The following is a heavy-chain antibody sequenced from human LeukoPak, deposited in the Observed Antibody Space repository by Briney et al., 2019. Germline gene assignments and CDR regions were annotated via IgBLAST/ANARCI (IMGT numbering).Heavy chain of an antibody. D-gene: IGHD2-2*01. J-gene: IGHJ4*02. Sequence: GGSLRLSCAASGFTVSSNYMSWVRQAPGKGLEWVSVIYSGGSTYYADSVKGRFTITRDNSKNTLYLQMNSLRAEDTAVYYCARGDPYCSSTSCYVDYWGQGTLVTVSS. V-gene: IGHV3-66*01. CDR3: ARGDPYCSSTSCYVDY. CDR1: GFTVSSNY. CDR2: IYSGGST.